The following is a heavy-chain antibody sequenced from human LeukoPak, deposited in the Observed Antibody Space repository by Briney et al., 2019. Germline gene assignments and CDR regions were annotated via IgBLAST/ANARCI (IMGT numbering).Heavy chain of an antibody. J-gene: IGHJ4*02. V-gene: IGHV1-2*02. CDR1: GFTFTDYF. D-gene: IGHD3-22*01. Sequence: GASVKVSCKASGFTFTDYFMHWVRQAPGQGLEWMGWINPNSGGTNYAQNFQGRVTMTRDTSISTAYMELSGLRSDDTAVYYCARTHYYDSSGYSYYWGQGTLVTVSS. CDR3: ARTHYYDSSGYSYY. CDR2: INPNSGGT.